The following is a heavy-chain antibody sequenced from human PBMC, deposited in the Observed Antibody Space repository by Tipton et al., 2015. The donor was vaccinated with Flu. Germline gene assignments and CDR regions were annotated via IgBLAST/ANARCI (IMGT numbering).Heavy chain of an antibody. CDR3: AREWTSLPVNWFDP. Sequence: TLSLTCTVSGYSISSGYYWGWIRQPPGKGLEWIGSIYHSGSTYYNPSLKSRVTISVDTSKNQFSLKLSSVTAADTAVHYCAREWTSLPVNWFDPWGQGTLVTVSS. V-gene: IGHV4-38-2*02. CDR1: GYSISSGYY. J-gene: IGHJ5*02. CDR2: IYHSGST. D-gene: IGHD3/OR15-3a*01.